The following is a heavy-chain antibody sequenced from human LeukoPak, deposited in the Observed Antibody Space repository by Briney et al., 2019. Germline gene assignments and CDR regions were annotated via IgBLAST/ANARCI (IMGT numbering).Heavy chain of an antibody. CDR3: ARLGYCSSTSCYYYGMDV. D-gene: IGHD2-2*01. Sequence: GASVTVSCTASGYTFTVYYMDWVRQAPGQGREWMGWINPNSGGTNYAKKYKGRGSITRDTYISTAYMELSRLRSDDTAVYYCARLGYCSSTSCYYYGMDVWGQGTTVTVSS. CDR2: INPNSGGT. CDR1: GYTFTVYY. J-gene: IGHJ6*02. V-gene: IGHV1-2*02.